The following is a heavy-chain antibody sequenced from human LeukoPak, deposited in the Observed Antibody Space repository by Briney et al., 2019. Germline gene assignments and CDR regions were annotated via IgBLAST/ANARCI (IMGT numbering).Heavy chain of an antibody. Sequence: SETLSLTCAVYGGSFSGYYWSWIRQPPGKGLEWIGEINHSGSTNYNPSLKSRVTISVDTSKNQFSLKLSSVTAADTAVYYCARGQVGVSWFDPWGQGTLVTVSS. D-gene: IGHD1-26*01. CDR2: INHSGST. V-gene: IGHV4-34*01. CDR3: ARGQVGVSWFDP. J-gene: IGHJ5*02. CDR1: GGSFSGYY.